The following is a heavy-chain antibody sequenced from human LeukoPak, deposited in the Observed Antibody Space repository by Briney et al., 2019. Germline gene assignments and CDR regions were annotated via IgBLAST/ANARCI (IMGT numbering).Heavy chain of an antibody. CDR1: GFTFSSYW. CDR2: INSDGSST. V-gene: IGHV3-74*01. D-gene: IGHD5-24*01. Sequence: GGSLRLSCAASGFTFSSYWMHWVRQAPGKGLVWVSRINSDGSSTSYADSVKGRFTISRDNAKNTLYLQMNSLRAEDTAVYYCARTWGMATVRENYYYGMDVWGQGTTVTVSS. J-gene: IGHJ6*02. CDR3: ARTWGMATVRENYYYGMDV.